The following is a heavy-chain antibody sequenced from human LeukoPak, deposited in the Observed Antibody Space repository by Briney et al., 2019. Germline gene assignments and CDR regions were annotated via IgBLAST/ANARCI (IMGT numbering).Heavy chain of an antibody. CDR3: ARSTYSGSYRYYFNS. CDR1: GFTVSNNY. CDR2: IYSGTSI. J-gene: IGHJ4*02. V-gene: IGHV3-53*01. D-gene: IGHD1-26*01. Sequence: GGSLRFSCAASGFTVSNNYMSWFRQAPGKGLEWVSIIYSGTSIYYADSVKGRFTISRDNSKNTLYLQMNSLRTEDTAVYYCARSTYSGSYRYYFNSWGQGTLVTVSS.